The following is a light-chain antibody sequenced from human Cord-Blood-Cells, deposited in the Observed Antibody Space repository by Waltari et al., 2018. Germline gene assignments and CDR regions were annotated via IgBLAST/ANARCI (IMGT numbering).Light chain of an antibody. Sequence: DIVMTQSPDSLSVSLGERATINCKSSQSVLYSSNNKNYLAWYQQKPGQPPKLLIYWASTPGSGVPVRFSGSGSETDFTLYSSSLQAEDVAVYDCQQYHSTPGTSGQATRL. CDR3: QQYHSTPGT. J-gene: IGKJ5*01. CDR2: WAS. V-gene: IGKV4-1*01. CDR1: QSVLYSSNNKNY.